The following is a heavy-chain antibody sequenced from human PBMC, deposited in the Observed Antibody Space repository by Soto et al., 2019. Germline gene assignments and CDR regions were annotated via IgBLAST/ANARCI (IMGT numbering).Heavy chain of an antibody. CDR1: RFTFSSYA. Sequence: PGGSLRLSCAASRFTFSSYAMHWVRQAPGKGLEWVAVISYDGSNKYYADSVKGRFTISRDNSKNTLYLQMNSLRAEDTAVYYCARDVCAVAGTCYYSGMDVWGQGTTVTVSS. D-gene: IGHD6-19*01. J-gene: IGHJ6*02. CDR3: ARDVCAVAGTCYYSGMDV. CDR2: ISYDGSNK. V-gene: IGHV3-30-3*01.